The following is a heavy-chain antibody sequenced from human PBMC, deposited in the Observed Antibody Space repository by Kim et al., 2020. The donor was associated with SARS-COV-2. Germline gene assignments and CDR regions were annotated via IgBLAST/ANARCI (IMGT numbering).Heavy chain of an antibody. J-gene: IGHJ6*02. CDR3: ARQTLEWFTTSPGTAHYFGMDG. Sequence: GESLKISCKGSGYSFTTYWIGWVRLMPGKGLEWMGIIHPGDSDSRYSPSFQGQVTFSVDKSVRTAYLQWGSLEASDTATYYCARQTLEWFTTSPGTAHYFGMDGWGQGTTVTVSS. V-gene: IGHV5-51*01. CDR2: IHPGDSDS. CDR1: GYSFTTYW. D-gene: IGHD3-3*01.